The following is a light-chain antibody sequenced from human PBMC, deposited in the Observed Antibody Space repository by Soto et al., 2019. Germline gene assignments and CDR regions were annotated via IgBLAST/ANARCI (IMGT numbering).Light chain of an antibody. CDR3: AGWEDSLNGVG. CDR2: SNS. V-gene: IGLV1-47*01. J-gene: IGLJ2*01. Sequence: QSVLTQPPSASETPGQRVTISCSGSSSNIGSNYVYWYQQLPGTAPKLLIYSNSQRPSGVPDRFSGSKSGTSASLAISGLRSEDEADYYCAGWEDSLNGVGFGGGTKLTVL. CDR1: SSNIGSNY.